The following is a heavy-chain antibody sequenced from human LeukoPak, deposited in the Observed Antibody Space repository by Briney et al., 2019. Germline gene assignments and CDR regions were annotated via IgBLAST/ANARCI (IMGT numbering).Heavy chain of an antibody. CDR2: INSDGSST. CDR3: ARDRGDVTVVTPADAFDI. D-gene: IGHD4-23*01. J-gene: IGHJ3*02. CDR1: RFTFSSYW. V-gene: IGHV3-74*01. Sequence: GGSLRLSCAAARFTFSSYWMHWVRHAPGKGLVWVSRINSDGSSTSYADSVKGRFTISRDNAKNTLYLQMNSLRAEDTAVYYCARDRGDVTVVTPADAFDIWGQGTMVTVSS.